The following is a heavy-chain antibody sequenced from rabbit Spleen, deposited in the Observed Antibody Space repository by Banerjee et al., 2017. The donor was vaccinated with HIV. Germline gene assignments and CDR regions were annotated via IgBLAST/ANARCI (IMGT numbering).Heavy chain of an antibody. D-gene: IGHD1-1*01. J-gene: IGHJ4*01. CDR3: ARDLVAVIGWNFNL. CDR1: GVSFSGNSY. CDR2: IDSGSSGFT. Sequence: QEQLEESGGDLVKPGASLTLTCIASGVSFSGNSYMCWVRQAPGKGLEWIACIDSGSSGFTYFASWANGRFTISKTSSTTVTLQMTSLTAADTATYVCARDLVAVIGWNFNLWGQGTLVTVS. V-gene: IGHV1S45*01.